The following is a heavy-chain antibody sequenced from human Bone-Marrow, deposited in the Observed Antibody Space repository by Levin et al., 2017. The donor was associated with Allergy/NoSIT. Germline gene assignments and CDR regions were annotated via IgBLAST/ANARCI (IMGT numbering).Heavy chain of an antibody. D-gene: IGHD3-10*01. CDR3: ARATHYSGSGTYYRGYYMDV. CDR2: IIPIFDTA. V-gene: IGHV1-69*06. CDR1: GGIFSNSV. J-gene: IGHJ6*03. Sequence: ASVKVSCKASGGIFSNSVISWVRQAPGQGLEWMGGIIPIFDTANYAQRFQGRVTITADKSTTTAYMELSSLRSEDTAVYYCARATHYSGSGTYYRGYYMDVWGKGTTVTVSS.